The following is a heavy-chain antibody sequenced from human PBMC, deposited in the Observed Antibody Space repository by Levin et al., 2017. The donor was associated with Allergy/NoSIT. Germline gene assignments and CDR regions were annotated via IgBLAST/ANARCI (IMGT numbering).Heavy chain of an antibody. CDR1: GGSFSGYY. Sequence: PSETLSLTCAVYGGSFSGYYWSWIRQPPGKGLEWIGEINHSGSTNYNPSLKSRVTISVDTSKNQFSLKLSSATAADTAVYYCARASARIAVAGSIGSPFDYWGQGTLVTVSS. CDR3: ARASARIAVAGSIGSPFDY. CDR2: INHSGST. J-gene: IGHJ4*02. D-gene: IGHD6-19*01. V-gene: IGHV4-34*01.